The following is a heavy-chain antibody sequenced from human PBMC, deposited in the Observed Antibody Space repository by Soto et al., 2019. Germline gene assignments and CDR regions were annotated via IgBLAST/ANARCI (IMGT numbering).Heavy chain of an antibody. CDR1: GFTFTNYV. CDR3: ARRARTATTNWGAFDI. D-gene: IGHD1-7*01. CDR2: LGYSADKT. Sequence: GASLRLSCAASGFTFTNYVMNWVRQAPGKGLEWVPTLGYSADKTFYADSVKGRFTISRDDSRDTLFLQMNSLRADDAAVYYCARRARTATTNWGAFDIWGQGTMVTGSS. V-gene: IGHV3-23*01. J-gene: IGHJ3*02.